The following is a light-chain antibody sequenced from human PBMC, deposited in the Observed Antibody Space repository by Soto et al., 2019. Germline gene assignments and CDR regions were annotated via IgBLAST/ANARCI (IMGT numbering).Light chain of an antibody. J-gene: IGKJ1*01. CDR1: QNVSNNY. CDR3: QQYGNSAWT. Sequence: EIVLTQSPGTLSLSPGERATLSCRASQNVSNNYLAWYQQKPGQAHRLLIYGAYSRATGIQDRFSGSGSGTDFTLTIRRLEPEDFAVYYCQQYGNSAWTFGQGTKVDIK. CDR2: GAY. V-gene: IGKV3-20*01.